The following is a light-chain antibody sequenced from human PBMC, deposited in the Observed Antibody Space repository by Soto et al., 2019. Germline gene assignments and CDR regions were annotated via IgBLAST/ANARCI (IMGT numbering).Light chain of an antibody. V-gene: IGLV2-14*01. CDR1: NSDVGRYDY. CDR3: SSYAAGSSYV. Sequence: QSVLTQPASVSGSPGQSITISCTGTNSDVGRYDYVSWYQQYPGKAPKLMIYEVTNRPSGVSDRFSGSKSGNTASLTISGLQAEDEADYYCSSYAAGSSYVFGTGTQLTVL. J-gene: IGLJ1*01. CDR2: EVT.